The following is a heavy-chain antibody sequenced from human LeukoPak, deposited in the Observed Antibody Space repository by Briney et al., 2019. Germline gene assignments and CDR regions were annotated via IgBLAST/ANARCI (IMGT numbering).Heavy chain of an antibody. CDR3: AKTGYISDLSVDYFDN. J-gene: IGHJ4*02. CDR2: TKNKPNSYTT. Sequence: GGSLRLSCAASGFTFSDYYMDWVRQAPGKGLEWVGRTKNKPNSYTTEYAASVKGRFTISRDDSKNSLYLHMNNLKTEDTAVYFCAKTGYISDLSVDYFDNWGQGTLVTVSS. D-gene: IGHD3-3*02. CDR1: GFTFSDYY. V-gene: IGHV3-72*01.